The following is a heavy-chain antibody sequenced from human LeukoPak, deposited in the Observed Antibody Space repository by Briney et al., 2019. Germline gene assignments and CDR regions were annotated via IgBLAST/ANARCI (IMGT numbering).Heavy chain of an antibody. CDR1: GYTFTSYY. CDR3: ARVVYCSSTSCPHYYYYYMDV. D-gene: IGHD2-2*01. J-gene: IGHJ6*03. V-gene: IGHV1-8*01. CDR2: MNPNSGNT. Sequence: ASVKVSCKASGYTFTSYYMHWVRQAPGQGLEWMGWMNPNSGNTGYAQKFQGRVTMTRNTSISTAYMELSSLRSEDTAVYYCARVVYCSSTSCPHYYYYYMDVWGKGTTVTISS.